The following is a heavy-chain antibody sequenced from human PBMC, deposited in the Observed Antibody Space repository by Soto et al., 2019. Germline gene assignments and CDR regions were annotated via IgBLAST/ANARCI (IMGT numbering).Heavy chain of an antibody. CDR1: GGSISNPSYY. Sequence: PSETLSLTCTVSGGSISNPSYYCGCVRQPPGKGLECIGDIFYTGSTNYNPSLKSRVTISVDTSKNQFSLKLSSVTAADTAVYYCASVHVEMATIDYWGQGTLVTVSS. CDR2: IFYTGST. D-gene: IGHD5-12*01. CDR3: ASVHVEMATIDY. V-gene: IGHV4-39*07. J-gene: IGHJ4*02.